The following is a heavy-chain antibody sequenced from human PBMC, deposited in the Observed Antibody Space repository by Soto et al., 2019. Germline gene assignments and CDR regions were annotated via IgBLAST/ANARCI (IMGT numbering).Heavy chain of an antibody. CDR2: IWYDGSNK. Sequence: QVQLVESGGGVVQPGRSLRLSCAASGFTFSSYGMHWVRQAPGKGLEWVAVIWYDGSNKYYADSVKGRFTISRDNSKNTLYLQMNSLRAEDTAVYYCAGDAVGANYFDYWGQGTLVTVSS. J-gene: IGHJ4*02. V-gene: IGHV3-33*01. CDR3: AGDAVGANYFDY. CDR1: GFTFSSYG. D-gene: IGHD1-26*01.